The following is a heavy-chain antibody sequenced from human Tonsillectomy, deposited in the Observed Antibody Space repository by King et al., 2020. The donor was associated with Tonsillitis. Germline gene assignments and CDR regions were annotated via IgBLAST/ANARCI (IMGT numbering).Heavy chain of an antibody. V-gene: IGHV1-18*01. CDR2: ISAYNGNT. D-gene: IGHD3-22*01. CDR3: ARELATMIVVVRRIRVHAFDI. Sequence: QLVQSGAEVKKPGASVKVSCKASGYTFTSYGISWVRQAPGQGLEWMGWISAYNGNTNYAQKLQGRVTMTTDTSTRTAYMELRSLGSDDTAVYYCARELATMIVVVRRIRVHAFDIWGQGTMVTVSS. J-gene: IGHJ3*02. CDR1: GYTFTSYG.